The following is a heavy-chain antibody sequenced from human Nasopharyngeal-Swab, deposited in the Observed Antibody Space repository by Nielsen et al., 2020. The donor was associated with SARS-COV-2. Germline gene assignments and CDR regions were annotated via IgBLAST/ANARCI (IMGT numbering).Heavy chain of an antibody. CDR1: GFTFSSYA. J-gene: IGHJ4*02. CDR2: ISGSGGST. D-gene: IGHD6-19*01. Sequence: GESLKISCAASGFTFSSYAMSWVRQAPGKGLEWVSAISGSGGSTYYADSVKGRFTISRDNSKNTLYLQMNSLRAEDTAVYYCAKCAKYSSGWATGYYWGQGTLVTVSS. CDR3: AKCAKYSSGWATGYY. V-gene: IGHV3-23*01.